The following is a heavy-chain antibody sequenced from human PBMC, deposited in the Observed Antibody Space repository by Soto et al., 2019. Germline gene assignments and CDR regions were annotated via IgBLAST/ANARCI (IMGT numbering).Heavy chain of an antibody. CDR1: GFTFISYA. D-gene: IGHD3-16*02. J-gene: IGHJ4*02. CDR3: AKDWGYDYVWGSYRAPYLDS. V-gene: IGHV3-23*01. Sequence: GGSLRLSCAASGFTFISYAMSWGRQAPGKGLEWVSGISGSGGNTYYIDSVKGRFTISRDNSKNMLYLQMNSLRAEDTALYYCAKDWGYDYVWGSYRAPYLDSWGQGTLVTVSS. CDR2: ISGSGGNT.